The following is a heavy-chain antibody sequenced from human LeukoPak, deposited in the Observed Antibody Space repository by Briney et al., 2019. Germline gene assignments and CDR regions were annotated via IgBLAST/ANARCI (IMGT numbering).Heavy chain of an antibody. CDR3: AKGTTDNWFDP. CDR1: GFTFSSYA. V-gene: IGHV3-23*01. J-gene: IGHJ5*02. Sequence: PGGSLRLSCAASGFTFSSYAMSWVRQAPGKGLEWVSAVSSSGDTTYYADSVKGRFTIPRDNSKNTLYLQMNSLRAEDTAVYYCAKGTTDNWFDPWGQGTLVTVSS. CDR2: VSSSGDTT. D-gene: IGHD4-11*01.